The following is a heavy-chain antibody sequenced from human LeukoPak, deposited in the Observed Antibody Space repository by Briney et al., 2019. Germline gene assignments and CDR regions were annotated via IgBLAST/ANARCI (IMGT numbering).Heavy chain of an antibody. Sequence: GGSLRLSCAASGFPLSTYAMSWVRQAPGKGLEWVSSIRGSDGSTYYADSVKGRFAISRDNSKNTLYLQMNSLRAEDTAVYYCAKDVYGDYGGLDYWGQGTLVTVSS. V-gene: IGHV3-23*01. CDR2: IRGSDGST. CDR1: GFPLSTYA. J-gene: IGHJ4*02. CDR3: AKDVYGDYGGLDY. D-gene: IGHD4-17*01.